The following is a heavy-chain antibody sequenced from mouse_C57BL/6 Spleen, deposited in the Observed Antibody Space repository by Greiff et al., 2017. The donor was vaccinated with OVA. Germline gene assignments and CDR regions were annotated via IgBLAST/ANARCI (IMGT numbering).Heavy chain of an antibody. V-gene: IGHV5-17*01. Sequence: EVKLMESGGGLVKPGGSLKLSCAASGFTFSDYGMHWVRQAPEKGLEWVAYISSGSSTIYYADTVKGRFTISRDNAKNTLFLQMTSLRSEDTAMYYCAKGDGYIWYFDVWGTGTTVTVSS. CDR3: AKGDGYIWYFDV. D-gene: IGHD2-3*01. J-gene: IGHJ1*03. CDR1: GFTFSDYG. CDR2: ISSGSSTI.